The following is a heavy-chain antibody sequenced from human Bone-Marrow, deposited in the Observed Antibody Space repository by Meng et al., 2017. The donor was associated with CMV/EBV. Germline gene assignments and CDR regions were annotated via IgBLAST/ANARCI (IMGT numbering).Heavy chain of an antibody. CDR1: GYTFTGYY. CDR3: ARVGAKEYYYYGMDV. CDR2: SNPNSGGT. Sequence: ASVKVSCKASGYTFTGYYMHWVRQAPGQGLEWMGWSNPNSGGTNYAQKFQGRVTMNRDTSISTVYMELSRLRSDDTAVYYCARVGAKEYYYYGMDVWGQGTTVTVSS. V-gene: IGHV1-2*02. J-gene: IGHJ6*02.